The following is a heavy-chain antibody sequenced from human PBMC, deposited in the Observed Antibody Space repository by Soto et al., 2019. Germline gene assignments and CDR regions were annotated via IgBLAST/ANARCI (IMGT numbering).Heavy chain of an antibody. Sequence: QVQLQESGPGLVKPSETLSLTCTVSGGSISSYYWSWIRQPPGKGLEWIGYIYYSGSTNYNPSLKSRVTISVDTSKNQFSLKLSSVTAADTAVYYCARQITIFGVVITYSGWFDPWGQGTLVTVSS. J-gene: IGHJ5*02. CDR2: IYYSGST. CDR3: ARQITIFGVVITYSGWFDP. V-gene: IGHV4-59*08. CDR1: GGSISSYY. D-gene: IGHD3-3*01.